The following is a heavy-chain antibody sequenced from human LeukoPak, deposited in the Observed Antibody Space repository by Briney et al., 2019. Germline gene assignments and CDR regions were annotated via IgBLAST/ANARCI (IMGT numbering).Heavy chain of an antibody. CDR1: GGSISSSSYY. D-gene: IGHD3-22*01. J-gene: IGHJ4*02. CDR2: IYYCGST. V-gene: IGHV4-39*01. Sequence: PSETLSLTCTVSGGSISSSSYYWGWIRQPPWKGVEWIGTIYYCGSTYYNPSLKSRVPISVDTSNNQFSLKLSSVTAADTAVYYCARQDYDSSGYYSLNYFDYWGQGTLVTVSS. CDR3: ARQDYDSSGYYSLNYFDY.